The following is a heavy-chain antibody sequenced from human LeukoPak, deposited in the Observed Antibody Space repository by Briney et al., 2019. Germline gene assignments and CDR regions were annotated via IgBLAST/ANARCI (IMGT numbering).Heavy chain of an antibody. D-gene: IGHD2-2*01. CDR2: ISDDGINA. J-gene: IGHJ4*02. V-gene: IGHV3-30-3*01. CDR1: GFTFKSYT. Sequence: GGSLRLSCAASGFTFKSYTMHWVRQAPGKGLQWVAAISDDGINAYYSDSVKGRFTISRDNSKNTLYLQMNSLRAEDTAVYYCARDGEGIVVVPAAMGYFDYWGQGTLVTVSS. CDR3: ARDGEGIVVVPAAMGYFDY.